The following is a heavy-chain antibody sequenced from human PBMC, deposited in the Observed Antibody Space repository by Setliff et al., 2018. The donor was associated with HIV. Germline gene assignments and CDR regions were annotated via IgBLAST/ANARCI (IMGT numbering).Heavy chain of an antibody. CDR2: IRSKSDDGAI. V-gene: IGHV3-15*01. D-gene: IGHD2-15*01. J-gene: IGHJ4*02. CDR1: GFPFNNAW. CDR3: TTDDYSYYFDS. Sequence: PGGSLRLSCVASGFPFNNAWMSWVRQAPGKGLEWIGRIRSKSDDGAIHYAAPVKGRFTMSRDDSKNTLHLQMNSLKTEDTAVYYCTTDDYSYYFDSWGQGTLVTVSS.